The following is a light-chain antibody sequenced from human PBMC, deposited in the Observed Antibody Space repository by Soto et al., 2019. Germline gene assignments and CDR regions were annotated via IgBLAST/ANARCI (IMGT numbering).Light chain of an antibody. CDR2: AAS. Sequence: EIVLTQSPGTLYLSPGERATLSCRASQSVSSNYLAWYQQKRGQAPRLLIYAASARATGIPDRFSGSGSGTDFTLTISRLEPEDFAVYYFQLYGSSPPRYTFAQGTKV. CDR3: QLYGSSPPRYT. CDR1: QSVSSNY. J-gene: IGKJ2*01. V-gene: IGKV3-20*01.